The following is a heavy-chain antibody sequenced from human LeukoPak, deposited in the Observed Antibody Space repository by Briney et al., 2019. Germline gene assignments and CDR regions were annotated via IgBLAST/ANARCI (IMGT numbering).Heavy chain of an antibody. CDR1: GVSISSGGYF. CDR2: IDYRGST. V-gene: IGHV4-31*03. J-gene: IGHJ2*01. CDR3: ARVALRDGAYLDHFDL. Sequence: SQTLSLTCTVSGVSISSGGYFWRWARQHPGRGGGWIAYIDYRGSTYNNPSLTSRVIISVDTSNNQFSLKLSSLTAADTAVYYCARVALRDGAYLDHFDLRGPGTLRTVS. D-gene: IGHD1-26*01.